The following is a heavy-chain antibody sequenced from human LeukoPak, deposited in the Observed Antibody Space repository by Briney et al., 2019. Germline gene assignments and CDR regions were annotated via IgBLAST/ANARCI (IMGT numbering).Heavy chain of an antibody. V-gene: IGHV4-34*01. D-gene: IGHD1-1*01. Sequence: TSETQTLTCAVYGESFSGYYWSWMRQPPEKGLEWMGKINHSGSTNYNPSLKSRDTISVDKSKNQFSLKLSSVTAADTAVYYCARGGRHTGSFVQWGQGTRVTVSS. J-gene: IGHJ1*01. CDR1: GESFSGYY. CDR3: ARGGRHTGSFVQ. CDR2: INHSGST.